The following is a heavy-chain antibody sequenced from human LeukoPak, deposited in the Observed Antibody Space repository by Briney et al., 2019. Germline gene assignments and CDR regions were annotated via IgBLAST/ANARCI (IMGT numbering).Heavy chain of an antibody. V-gene: IGHV1-18*01. D-gene: IGHD3-10*01. J-gene: IGHJ4*02. CDR1: GYTFTSYG. CDR3: AGKLWFGDSPFAY. CDR2: ISGYNGNT. Sequence: GASVKVSCKASGYTFTSYGINWVRQAPGQGLEWMGWISGYNGNTNYAQKLQGRVTMTTDTSTSTAYMELRSLRSDDTALYYCAGKLWFGDSPFAYWGQGTLVTVSS.